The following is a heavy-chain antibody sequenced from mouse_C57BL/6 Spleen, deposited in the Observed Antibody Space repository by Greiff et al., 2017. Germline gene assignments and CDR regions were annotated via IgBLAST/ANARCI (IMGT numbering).Heavy chain of an antibody. CDR1: GYTFTDYE. CDR2: IDPETGGT. D-gene: IGHD1-1*01. CDR3: TRARVVPAWFAY. V-gene: IGHV1-15*01. J-gene: IGHJ3*01. Sequence: QVQLKESGAELVRPGASVTLSCKASGYTFTDYEMHWVKQTPVHGLEWIGAIDPETGGTAYKQKFKGKAILTADKSSSTDYMELRSLTSDASAFYYGTRARVVPAWFAYWGQGTLVTVSA.